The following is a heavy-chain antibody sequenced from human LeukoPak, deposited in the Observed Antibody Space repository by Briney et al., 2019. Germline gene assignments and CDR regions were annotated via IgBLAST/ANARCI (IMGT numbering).Heavy chain of an antibody. D-gene: IGHD3-3*01. J-gene: IGHJ4*02. CDR2: ITSNTDGGTT. CDR3: TTDHIPQGEYYDFWSGFLYYFDY. Sequence: PGGSLRLSCAASGFTFSNAWMSWVRQAPGKGLEWVGRITSNTDGGTTDYAAPVKGRFTISRDDSKNTLYLQMNSLKTEDTAVYYCTTDHIPQGEYYDFWSGFLYYFDYWGQGTLVPVSS. V-gene: IGHV3-15*01. CDR1: GFTFSNAW.